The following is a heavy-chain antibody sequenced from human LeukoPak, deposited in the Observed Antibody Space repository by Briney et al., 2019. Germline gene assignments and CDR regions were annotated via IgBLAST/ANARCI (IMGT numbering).Heavy chain of an antibody. Sequence: GGSLRLSCVASGFTFSLYSMHWVRQAPGKGLEWVAFIRYDGSNKYYADSVKGRFTISRDNSKNTLYLQMNSLRAEDTAVYYCARSGGSIAARTFDYWGQGTLVTVSS. J-gene: IGHJ4*02. CDR3: ARSGGSIAARTFDY. D-gene: IGHD6-6*01. CDR1: GFTFSLYS. CDR2: IRYDGSNK. V-gene: IGHV3-30*04.